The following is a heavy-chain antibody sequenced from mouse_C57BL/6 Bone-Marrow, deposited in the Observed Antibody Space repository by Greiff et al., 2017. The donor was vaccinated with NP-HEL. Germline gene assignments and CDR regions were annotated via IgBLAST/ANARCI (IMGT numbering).Heavy chain of an antibody. D-gene: IGHD1-1*01. CDR2: IYPRSGNT. J-gene: IGHJ2*01. V-gene: IGHV1-81*01. CDR3: ARPTVVAIDY. CDR1: GYTFTSYG. Sequence: VQRVESGAELARPGASVKLSCKASGYTFTSYGISWVKQRTGQGLEWIGEIYPRSGNTYYNEKFKGKATLTADKSSSTAYMELRSLTSEDSAVYFCARPTVVAIDYWGQGTTLTVSS.